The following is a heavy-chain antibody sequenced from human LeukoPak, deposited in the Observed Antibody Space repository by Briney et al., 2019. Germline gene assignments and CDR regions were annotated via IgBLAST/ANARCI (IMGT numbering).Heavy chain of an antibody. Sequence: GGSLRLSCAASGFTFSNYAMNWVRQAPGKGLEWVSAISGNGNAYYADSVKGRFTISRDNSKNTLYLQMNSLRAEDTAVYYCAKRGAEVGTTVAPGDYWGQGTLLTVSS. CDR1: GFTFSNYA. CDR3: AKRGAEVGTTVAPGDY. V-gene: IGHV3-23*01. D-gene: IGHD1-26*01. J-gene: IGHJ4*02. CDR2: ISGNGNA.